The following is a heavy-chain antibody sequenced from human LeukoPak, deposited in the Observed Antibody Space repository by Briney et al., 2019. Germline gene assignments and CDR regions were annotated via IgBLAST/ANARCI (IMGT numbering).Heavy chain of an antibody. CDR3: ARGLTGEFDY. Sequence: ASVKLSCKASGYTFTSYDINWVRQAPGQGLEWMGWMNPNSGNTDYAQKFQGRVTITRNTSISTAYMQLSSLRSEDTAVYYCARGLTGEFDYWGQGTLITVSS. V-gene: IGHV1-8*03. CDR1: GYTFTSYD. J-gene: IGHJ4*02. D-gene: IGHD1-20*01. CDR2: MNPNSGNT.